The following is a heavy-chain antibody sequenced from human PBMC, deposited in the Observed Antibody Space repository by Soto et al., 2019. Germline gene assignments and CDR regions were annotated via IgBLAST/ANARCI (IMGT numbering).Heavy chain of an antibody. CDR3: AKDLWPSYYGSGSFLYYYGMDV. CDR2: ISGSGGST. V-gene: IGHV3-23*01. Sequence: PGGSLRLSCAASGFTFSSYAMSWVRQAPGKGLEGVSSISGSGGSTYYADSVKGRFTISRDNSKNTLYLQMNSLRAEDTAVYYCAKDLWPSYYGSGSFLYYYGMDVWGQGTTVTVSS. CDR1: GFTFSSYA. D-gene: IGHD3-10*01. J-gene: IGHJ6*02.